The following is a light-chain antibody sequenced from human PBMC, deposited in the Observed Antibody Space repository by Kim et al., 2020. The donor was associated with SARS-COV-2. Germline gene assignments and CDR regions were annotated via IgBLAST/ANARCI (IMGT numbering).Light chain of an antibody. Sequence: EIVLTQSPGTLSLSPGERATLSCRTRETISSDYVAWYRHKPGQAPRLLIYGASTRATGIPERFSGSGSGTDFTLTISRLEPEDFAVYYCQQYDTSFPYTFGQGTKLEI. CDR2: GAS. CDR3: QQYDTSFPYT. V-gene: IGKV3-20*01. J-gene: IGKJ2*01. CDR1: ETISSDY.